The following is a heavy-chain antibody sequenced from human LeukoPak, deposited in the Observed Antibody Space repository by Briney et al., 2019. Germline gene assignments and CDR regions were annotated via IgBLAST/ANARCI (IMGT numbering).Heavy chain of an antibody. CDR2: ISYDGSNK. J-gene: IGHJ6*03. CDR3: AKREVCRGGLGCYYMDV. V-gene: IGHV3-30*18. D-gene: IGHD3-10*01. CDR1: GFTFSDYG. Sequence: GGSLRLSCAASGFTFSDYGMHWVRQAPGKGLEWVAVISYDGSNKYYADSVKGRFTISRDNSKNTLYLQMNSLRAEDTAVYYCAKREVCRGGLGCYYMDVWGKGTTITVSS.